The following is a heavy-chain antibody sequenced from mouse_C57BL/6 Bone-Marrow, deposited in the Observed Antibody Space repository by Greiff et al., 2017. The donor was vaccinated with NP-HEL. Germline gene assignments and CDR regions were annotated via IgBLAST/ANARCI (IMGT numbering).Heavy chain of an antibody. J-gene: IGHJ2*01. D-gene: IGHD1-1*01. CDR1: GYTFTDYY. V-gene: IGHV1-26*01. CDR2: INPNSGGT. Sequence: VQLQQSGPELVKPGASVKISCKASGYTFTDYYMNWVKQSHGKSLEWIGDINPNSGGTSYNEKFKGKATLTVDTSSSTAYMELRSLTSEDSAVYYCASEGNYYGSSYFDYWGQGTTLTVSS. CDR3: ASEGNYYGSSYFDY.